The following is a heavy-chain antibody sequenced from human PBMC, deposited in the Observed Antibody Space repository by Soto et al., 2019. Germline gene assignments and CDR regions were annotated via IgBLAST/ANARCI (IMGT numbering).Heavy chain of an antibody. D-gene: IGHD6-19*01. CDR2: ISYDGSNK. CDR1: GFTFSSYA. Sequence: PVGSLRLSCAASGFTFSSYAMHWVRQALGKGLEWVAVISYDGSNKYYADSVKGRFTISRDNSKNTLYLQMNSLRAEDTAVYYCAREPRSSAGIFDYWGQGTLVTVSS. J-gene: IGHJ4*02. V-gene: IGHV3-30-3*01. CDR3: AREPRSSAGIFDY.